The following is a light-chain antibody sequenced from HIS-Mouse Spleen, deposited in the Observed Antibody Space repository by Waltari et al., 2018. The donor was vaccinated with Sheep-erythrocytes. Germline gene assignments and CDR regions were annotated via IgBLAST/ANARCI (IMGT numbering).Light chain of an antibody. J-gene: IGLJ1*01. CDR2: QDS. CDR1: KLGDKY. V-gene: IGLV3-1*01. Sequence: SYELTQPPSVSVSPGQTASITCSGDKLGDKYACWYQQKPGQSPVLVIYQDSKRPSGIPERFSGSNSGNTASLAISGLQSEDEADYYCAAWDDRLNGYVFGTGTKVTVL. CDR3: AAWDDRLNGYV.